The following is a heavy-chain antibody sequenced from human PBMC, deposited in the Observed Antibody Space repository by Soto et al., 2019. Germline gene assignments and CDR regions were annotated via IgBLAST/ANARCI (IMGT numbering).Heavy chain of an antibody. D-gene: IGHD4-17*01. Sequence: EVQLLESGGALVRPGGSLRLSCAASGFSFNNYALSWVRQAPGKGLEWVSTFSAGGRAYYAASVQSRFTIARDSSQDTMHLQISNLRLEDTAVYSCAKESLPEHYGDTLFDYWGQGTRVTVSS. V-gene: IGHV3-23*01. J-gene: IGHJ4*02. CDR1: GFSFNNYA. CDR2: FSAGGRA. CDR3: AKESLPEHYGDTLFDY.